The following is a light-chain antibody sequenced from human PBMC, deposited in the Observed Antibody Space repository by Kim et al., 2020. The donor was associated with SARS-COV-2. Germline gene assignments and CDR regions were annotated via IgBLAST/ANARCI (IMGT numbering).Light chain of an antibody. V-gene: IGLV1-44*01. CDR1: RSDIVRIT. J-gene: IGLJ1*01. CDR2: CHN. Sequence: SVSRSRAGSRSDIVRITVYWYRQHHGTAPKPLIYCHNQRPAGVPYRFSCSKSGTAASLASSGLRSEDEADYYCAAGDDSLDGPVFGAGTKVTVL. CDR3: AAGDDSLDGPV.